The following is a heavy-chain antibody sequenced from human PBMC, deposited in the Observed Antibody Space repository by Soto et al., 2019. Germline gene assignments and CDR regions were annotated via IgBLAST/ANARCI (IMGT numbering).Heavy chain of an antibody. J-gene: IGHJ3*02. V-gene: IGHV3-74*01. CDR1: GFTFSSYW. CDR2: INSDGSST. D-gene: IGHD3-10*01. Sequence: EVQVVESGGGLVQPGGSLRLSCAAAGFTFSSYWMHWVRQGPGKGLVWVSRINSDGSSTTYADSVKGRFTISRDNAKNTLYLDMNSLRAEDTEVYYCARGFFRGVHLDAFDIWGQGTMVTVSS. CDR3: ARGFFRGVHLDAFDI.